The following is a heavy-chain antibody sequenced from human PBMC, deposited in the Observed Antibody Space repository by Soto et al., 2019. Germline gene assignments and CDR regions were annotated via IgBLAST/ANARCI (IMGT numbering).Heavy chain of an antibody. CDR1: GFTFSSYS. Sequence: GGSLRLSCAASGFTFSSYSMNWVRQAPGKGLEWVSSISSSSYIYYADSVKGRFTISRDNAKNSLYLQMNSLRAEDTAVYYCARALYGDYVGAFDIWGQGTMVTVS. D-gene: IGHD4-17*01. CDR3: ARALYGDYVGAFDI. V-gene: IGHV3-21*01. CDR2: ISSSSYI. J-gene: IGHJ3*02.